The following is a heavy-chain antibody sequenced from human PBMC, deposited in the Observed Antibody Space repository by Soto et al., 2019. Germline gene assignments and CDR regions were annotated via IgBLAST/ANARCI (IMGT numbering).Heavy chain of an antibody. CDR1: GFTFSKYG. CDR3: ARDPGIYYDISTGYFQQFPKKYGLDV. J-gene: IGHJ6*02. CDR2: IWYDGTNK. Sequence: GSLRLSCAASGFTFSKYGLHWVRQAPGKGLEWVAVIWYDGTNKYYADSVKGRLTISRDNSKNTLFLQISSLRAEDTAVYYCARDPGIYYDISTGYFQQFPKKYGLDVWGQGTTVTVSS. V-gene: IGHV3-33*01. D-gene: IGHD3-9*01.